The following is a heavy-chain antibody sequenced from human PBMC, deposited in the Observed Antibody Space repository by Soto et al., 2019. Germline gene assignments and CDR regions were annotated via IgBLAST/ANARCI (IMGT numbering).Heavy chain of an antibody. CDR1: GFTFDRHG. V-gene: IGHV3-23*01. CDR2: ITGSGST. J-gene: IGHJ4*01. CDR3: ARDAYGVAAAGTSRDN. D-gene: IGHD6-13*01. Sequence: EEQLLESGGGLVQPGGSLRLSCAASGFTFDRHGMNWVRQAPGKGLEWVSGITGSGSTYYADSVKGRFTISKYNSKNIRYGEMNSLRADDTDVYYCARDAYGVAAAGTSRDNWGHGPLVTLSP.